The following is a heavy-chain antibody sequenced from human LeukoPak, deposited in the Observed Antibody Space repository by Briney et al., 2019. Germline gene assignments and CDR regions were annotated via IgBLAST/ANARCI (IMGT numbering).Heavy chain of an antibody. D-gene: IGHD3-22*01. Sequence: GGSLRLSCAPYGLTFSSYWMHWVRHAAGKGLVWVSRINSDGSSTSHADSVEGRFTISRDNAKNTLYLQMDKLRADDTAGYYCAREGAYYYDSSCYLHRWGQGTLVTVSS. V-gene: IGHV3-74*01. CDR3: AREGAYYYDSSCYLHR. CDR1: GLTFSSYW. CDR2: INSDGSST. J-gene: IGHJ4*02.